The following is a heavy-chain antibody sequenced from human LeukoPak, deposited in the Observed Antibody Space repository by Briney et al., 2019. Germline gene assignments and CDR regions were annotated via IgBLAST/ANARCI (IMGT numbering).Heavy chain of an antibody. Sequence: SETPSLTCTVSGGSISSSSYYWGWIRQPPGKGLEWIGYIYYSGSTNYNPSLKSRVTISVDTSKNQFSLKLSSVTAADTAVYYCARVGDFWSGNHPFDYWGQGTLVTVSS. CDR1: GGSISSSSYY. D-gene: IGHD3-3*01. J-gene: IGHJ4*02. V-gene: IGHV4-61*05. CDR2: IYYSGST. CDR3: ARVGDFWSGNHPFDY.